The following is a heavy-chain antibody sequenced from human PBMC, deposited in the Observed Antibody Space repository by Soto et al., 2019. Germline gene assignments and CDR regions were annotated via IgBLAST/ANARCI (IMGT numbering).Heavy chain of an antibody. V-gene: IGHV3-11*01. D-gene: IGHD6-19*01. Sequence: QVQLVESGGGLVKPGGSLRLSCAASGFTFSDYYMSWIRQAPGKGLEGVSYISSSGSTIYYADSVKGRFTISRDNAKNSLYLQMNSLRAEDTAVYYCASPSLGKQWNYYYYYGMDVWGQGTTVTVSS. CDR2: ISSSGSTI. CDR1: GFTFSDYY. CDR3: ASPSLGKQWNYYYYYGMDV. J-gene: IGHJ6*02.